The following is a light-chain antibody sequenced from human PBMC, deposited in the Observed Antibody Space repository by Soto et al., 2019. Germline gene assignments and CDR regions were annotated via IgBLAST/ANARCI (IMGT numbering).Light chain of an antibody. V-gene: IGLV2-14*01. J-gene: IGLJ2*01. Sequence: QSVLTQPASVSGSPGQSITISCTGTSSDVGGYNYVSWYQQHPGKAPKLMIFEVSNRPSGVSNRFSGSKSGYTASLTISGLQAEDEADYYCTSYTSSSTQVIFGGGTKVTVL. CDR1: SSDVGGYNY. CDR2: EVS. CDR3: TSYTSSSTQVI.